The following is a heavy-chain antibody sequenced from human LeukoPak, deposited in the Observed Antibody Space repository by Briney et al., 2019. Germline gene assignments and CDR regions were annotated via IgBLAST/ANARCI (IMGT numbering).Heavy chain of an antibody. Sequence: GGSLRLSCAASGFTFSSYGMHWVRQAPGKGLGWVAVIWYDGSNKYYADSVKGRFTISRDNSKNTLYLQMNSLRAEDTAVYYCARDSPSPDYGEVLGLDYWGQGTLVTVSS. D-gene: IGHD4-17*01. CDR2: IWYDGSNK. CDR1: GFTFSSYG. CDR3: ARDSPSPDYGEVLGLDY. J-gene: IGHJ4*02. V-gene: IGHV3-33*01.